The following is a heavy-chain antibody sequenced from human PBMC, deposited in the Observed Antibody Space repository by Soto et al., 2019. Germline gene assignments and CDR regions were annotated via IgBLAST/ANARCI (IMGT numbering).Heavy chain of an antibody. J-gene: IGHJ6*02. Sequence: ASVKVSCKASGYTFTSYYMHWVRQAPGQGLEWMGIINPSGGSTSYAQKFQGRVTMTRATSTSTVYMELSSLRSEDTAVYYCARVRKGIAVAKKPAPPHQYGMDVWGQGTTVTVSS. V-gene: IGHV1-46*01. D-gene: IGHD6-19*01. CDR1: GYTFTSYY. CDR3: ARVRKGIAVAKKPAPPHQYGMDV. CDR2: INPSGGST.